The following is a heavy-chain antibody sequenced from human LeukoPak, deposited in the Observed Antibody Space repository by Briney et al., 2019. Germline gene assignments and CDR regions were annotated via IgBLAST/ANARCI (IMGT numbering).Heavy chain of an antibody. CDR3: ARDRSGIAVAGTLGGNWIDH. CDR1: GGSISSYY. Sequence: PSETLSLTCTVSGGSISSYYWSWIRQPPGKGLEWIGYIYYSGSTNYNPSLKSRVTISVDTSKNQFSLKLSSVTAADTAVYYCARDRSGIAVAGTLGGNWIDHWGQGTLVTVSS. V-gene: IGHV4-59*01. J-gene: IGHJ5*02. D-gene: IGHD6-19*01. CDR2: IYYSGST.